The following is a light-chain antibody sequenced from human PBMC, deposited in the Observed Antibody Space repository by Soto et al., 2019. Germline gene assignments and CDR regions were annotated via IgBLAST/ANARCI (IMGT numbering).Light chain of an antibody. CDR1: SSNIGAGFD. V-gene: IGLV1-40*01. Sequence: QSALPQSPSVSGAPGQRVSISCTGTSSNIGAGFDVHWYQQLPATAPKLLIYGNNNRPSGVPDRFSGSKSGTSASLAITGLQAEDEADYYCQSYDTNLSGGSGFGTGTKVTVL. CDR2: GNN. CDR3: QSYDTNLSGGSG. J-gene: IGLJ1*01.